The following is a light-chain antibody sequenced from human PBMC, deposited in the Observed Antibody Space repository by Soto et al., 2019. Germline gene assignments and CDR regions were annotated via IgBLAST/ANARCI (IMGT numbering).Light chain of an antibody. CDR1: QSVSSN. Sequence: EIVITQSPATLSVSPGERATLSCRASQSVSSNLAWYQQKPGQAPRLLIYGASTRATGIPARFSGSGSGTEFTLTISSLXSEDFAVYYCQQYNNWPRWTFGQGTKVDTK. CDR3: QQYNNWPRWT. J-gene: IGKJ1*01. V-gene: IGKV3D-15*01. CDR2: GAS.